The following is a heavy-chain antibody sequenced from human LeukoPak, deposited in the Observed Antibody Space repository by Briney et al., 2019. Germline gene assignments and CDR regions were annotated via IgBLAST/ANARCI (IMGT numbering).Heavy chain of an antibody. V-gene: IGHV4-34*01. D-gene: IGHD2-15*01. CDR3: ARRSVVVVAATRKAFDI. CDR2: INHSGST. CDR1: GGSFSGYY. J-gene: IGHJ3*02. Sequence: SETLSLTCAVYGGSFSGYYWSWIRQPPGKGLEWIGEINHSGSTNYNPSLKSRVTISVDTSKNQFSLKLGSVTAADAAVYYCARRSVVVVAATRKAFDIWGQGTMVTVSS.